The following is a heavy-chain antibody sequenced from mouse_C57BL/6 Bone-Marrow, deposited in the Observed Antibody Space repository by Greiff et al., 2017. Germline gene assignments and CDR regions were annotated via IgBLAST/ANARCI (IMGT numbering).Heavy chain of an antibody. CDR3: ARRWVPFAY. J-gene: IGHJ3*01. CDR2: INPYNGGT. CDR1: GYTFTDYY. D-gene: IGHD2-3*01. Sequence: VQLQQSGPVLVKPGASVKMSCKASGYTFTDYYMNWVKQSHGQSLEWIGVINPYNGGTSYNQKFKGKATLTVDKSSSTAYMQLSSLTSEDSAVYCCARRWVPFAYWGQGTLVTVSA. V-gene: IGHV1-19*01.